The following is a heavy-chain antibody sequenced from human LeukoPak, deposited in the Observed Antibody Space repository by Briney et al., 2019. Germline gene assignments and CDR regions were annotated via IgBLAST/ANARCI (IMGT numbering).Heavy chain of an antibody. V-gene: IGHV4-59*01. D-gene: IGHD3-22*01. CDR2: IHYSGST. Sequence: SETLSLTCAVYGGSFSGYYWSWIRQPPGEGLEWIGYIHYSGSTNYNPSLKSRVTISVDTSKNQFSLNVRSVTDADTAVYYCARVDDHGYSDYWGQGTLVTVSS. CDR3: ARVDDHGYSDY. CDR1: GGSFSGYY. J-gene: IGHJ4*02.